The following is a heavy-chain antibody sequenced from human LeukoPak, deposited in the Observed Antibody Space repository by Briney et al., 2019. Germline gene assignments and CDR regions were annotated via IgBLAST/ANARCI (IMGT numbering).Heavy chain of an antibody. Sequence: GRFLRLSCAASGFTFSSYAMHWVRQAPGKGLEWVAVISYDGSNKYYADSVKGRFTISRDNSKNTLYLQMNSLRAEDTAVYYCARCKGIPFSGTYDYWGQGTLVTVSS. D-gene: IGHD1-26*01. CDR3: ARCKGIPFSGTYDY. J-gene: IGHJ4*02. V-gene: IGHV3-30-3*01. CDR2: ISYDGSNK. CDR1: GFTFSSYA.